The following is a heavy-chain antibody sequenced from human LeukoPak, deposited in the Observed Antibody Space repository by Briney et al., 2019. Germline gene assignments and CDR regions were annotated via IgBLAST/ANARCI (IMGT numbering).Heavy chain of an antibody. V-gene: IGHV1-69*13. CDR3: ARGYETYYYDSSGQTNPRLPYYFGY. D-gene: IGHD3-22*01. J-gene: IGHJ4*02. CDR1: GDTFSSYS. CDR2: IIPIFGTT. Sequence: ASVKVSCKASGDTFSSYSISWVRQDPGQGLEWMGGIIPIFGTTNYAQRFQDRLTISVDEFMTTAFMDLRSLRSEDTAIYYCARGYETYYYDSSGQTNPRLPYYFGYWGQGTLVTVSS.